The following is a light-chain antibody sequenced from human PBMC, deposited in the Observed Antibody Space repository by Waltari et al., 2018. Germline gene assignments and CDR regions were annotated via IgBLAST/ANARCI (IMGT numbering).Light chain of an antibody. J-gene: IGKJ1*01. V-gene: IGKV1D-12*01. CDR3: QQDNSYPCT. Sequence: DIEVTHSLPSVSVSGGDRDTITCRASQDISSWLAWYQQRPGEAPKLLIYAASSLQSGVPSRFSGSGSGSDFTLTISSLQPDDFSTYHCQQDNSYPCTFGQGTKLEI. CDR2: AAS. CDR1: QDISSW.